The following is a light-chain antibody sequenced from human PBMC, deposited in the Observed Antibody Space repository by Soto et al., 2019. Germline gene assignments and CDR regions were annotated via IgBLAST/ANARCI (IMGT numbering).Light chain of an antibody. V-gene: IGKV3-11*01. Sequence: VLTQSPATLSLSPGERATLSCRASQSVGNYLAWYQQRPGQAPRLLIYDAGNRATGIPPRFSASESGTDFTLTLTSLEREEFAVYYSHQRRVGPLTFCGRTKVEIK. J-gene: IGKJ4*01. CDR3: HQRRVGPLT. CDR1: QSVGNY. CDR2: DAG.